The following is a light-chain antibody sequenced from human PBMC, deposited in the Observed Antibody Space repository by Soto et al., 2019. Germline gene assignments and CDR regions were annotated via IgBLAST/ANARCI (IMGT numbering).Light chain of an antibody. CDR1: QSVLYSSNNKNY. CDR2: WAS. V-gene: IGKV4-1*01. J-gene: IGKJ2*01. Sequence: IVMTQSPDSLAVSLGERATINCKSSQSVLYSSNNKNYLAWYQQKPGQPPKLLIYWASTRESGVPDRFSGSGSGTDFTLTISSLQAEDVAVYYCQQYYSTTTFDQGTKLEIK. CDR3: QQYYSTTT.